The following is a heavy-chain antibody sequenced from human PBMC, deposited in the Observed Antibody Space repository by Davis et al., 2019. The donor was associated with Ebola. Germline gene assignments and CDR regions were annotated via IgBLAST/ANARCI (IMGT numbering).Heavy chain of an antibody. CDR1: GFTFDEYA. D-gene: IGHD6-19*01. CDR3: AKDGGIAVSEPYFDH. V-gene: IGHV3-9*01. CDR2: SNLNGDYI. J-gene: IGHJ4*02. Sequence: CPSPGFTFDEYAMHWVRQVPGKGLQWVPGSNLNGDYIDYTESVKGRFTISRDNAKNSLYLQMNSLRVEDTALYYCAKDGGIAVSEPYFDHWGQGMLVTVSS.